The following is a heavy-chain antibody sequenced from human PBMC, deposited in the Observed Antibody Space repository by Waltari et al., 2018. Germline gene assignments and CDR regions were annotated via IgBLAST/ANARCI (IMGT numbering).Heavy chain of an antibody. CDR2: IGPDGSDK. J-gene: IGHJ4*02. CDR3: VGWNDPINS. D-gene: IGHD1-1*01. CDR1: GFTISRFW. V-gene: IGHV3-7*01. Sequence: EAQLVQSGGGVVQPGGTLPLPCAAFGFTISRFWITWIRQAPGQGLQWVAHIGPDGSDKYYVDSVKGRFTISRDNAENSLLLQMSSLRVEDTALYYCVGWNDPINSWGQGTLVAVSS.